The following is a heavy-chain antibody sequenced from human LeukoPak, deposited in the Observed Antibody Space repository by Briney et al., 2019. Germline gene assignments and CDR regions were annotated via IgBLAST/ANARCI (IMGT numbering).Heavy chain of an antibody. D-gene: IGHD3-22*01. CDR3: ARRPFYYYDSSGYYDY. CDR1: GGSISSSSYY. J-gene: IGHJ4*02. CDR2: IYYSGST. V-gene: IGHV4-39*01. Sequence: SETLSLTCTVSGGSISSSSYYWGWIRQPPGKGLEWIGSIYYSGSTYYNPSLKSRVTISVDTSKNQFSLKLSSVTAADTAVYYCARRPFYYYDSSGYYDYWGQGTLVTVSS.